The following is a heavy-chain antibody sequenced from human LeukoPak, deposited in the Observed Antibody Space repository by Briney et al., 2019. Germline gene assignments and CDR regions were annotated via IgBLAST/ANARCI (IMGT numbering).Heavy chain of an antibody. CDR3: ARLLGATAFDY. CDR2: MNPNSGNT. V-gene: IGHV1-8*01. Sequence: GASVTVSCKASGYTFTSYDINWVRQAPGQGLEWMGWMNPNSGNTGYAQKFQGRVTMTRNTSISTAYMELSSLRSEDTAVYYCARLLGATAFDYWGQGTLVTVSS. D-gene: IGHD1-26*01. CDR1: GYTFTSYD. J-gene: IGHJ4*02.